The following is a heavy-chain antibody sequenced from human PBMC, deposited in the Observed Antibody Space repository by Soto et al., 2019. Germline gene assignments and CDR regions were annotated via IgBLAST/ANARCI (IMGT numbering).Heavy chain of an antibody. CDR3: ARNPYCGGDCYSVKEFYFEH. CDR2: ISSRDTYA. D-gene: IGHD2-21*02. V-gene: IGHV3-11*06. J-gene: IGHJ4*02. CDR1: GFTFGDYY. Sequence: GGSLRLSCAASGFTFGDYYMSWIRQAPGKGLEWVSYISSRDTYAYYADSVKGRFTISRDNAKNSLYLQMDSLRAEDTAVYYCARNPYCGGDCYSVKEFYFEHWGQGTLVTVS.